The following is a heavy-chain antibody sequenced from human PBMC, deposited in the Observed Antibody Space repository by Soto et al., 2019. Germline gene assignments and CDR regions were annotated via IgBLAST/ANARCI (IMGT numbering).Heavy chain of an antibody. Sequence: GGSLRLSCTASGFMFGSYWMTWVRHVPGKGLQWVANIKRDGSEKYYVDFVKGRFTISRDNADNSVFLDMNNLRVDDTATYYCARVRATDYEIDYWGQGALVTVSS. CDR2: IKRDGSEK. CDR3: ARVRATDYEIDY. D-gene: IGHD4-17*01. CDR1: GFMFGSYW. V-gene: IGHV3-7*03. J-gene: IGHJ4*02.